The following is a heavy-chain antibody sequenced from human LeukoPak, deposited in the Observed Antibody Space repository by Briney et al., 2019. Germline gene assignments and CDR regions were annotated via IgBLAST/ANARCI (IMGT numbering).Heavy chain of an antibody. V-gene: IGHV4-39*01. CDR3: ASSQGATVFI. CDR2: IFYSGIN. Sequence: SETLSLTCTVSGGSISSSSYHWGWIPQPPGKGLEWIGNIFYSGINYYNPSLKSRVTISVDTPKHLFSLKLSSVTAADTAVYYCASSQGATVFIWGQGTLVTVSS. J-gene: IGHJ4*02. CDR1: GGSISSSSYH. D-gene: IGHD1-26*01.